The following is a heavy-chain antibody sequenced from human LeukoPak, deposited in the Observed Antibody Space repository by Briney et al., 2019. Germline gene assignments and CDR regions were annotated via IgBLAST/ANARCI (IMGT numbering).Heavy chain of an antibody. CDR2: IQAGGSM. J-gene: IGHJ3*02. V-gene: IGHV3-66*01. Sequence: GGSLRLSCAASGFTVSNNYMNWVRQAPGKGLEWVSTIQAGGSMYYGDSVKGRFTISRDNSKNTLYLQMNSLRVEDTAVYYCARATNYYDILTGYYQGAFDIWGQGTMVTVSS. CDR3: ARATNYYDILTGYYQGAFDI. D-gene: IGHD3-9*01. CDR1: GFTVSNNY.